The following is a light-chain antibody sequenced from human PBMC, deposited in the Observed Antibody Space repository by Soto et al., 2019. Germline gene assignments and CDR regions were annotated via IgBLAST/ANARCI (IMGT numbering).Light chain of an antibody. Sequence: EVVLTQSPGTLSLSPGERATLSCRASQSVASSLLAWYQQKPGQAPRLLIYGASSRATGSPDRFSGSGSGTDFTLTISRLDPEDFAVDSCKQYGNSPIPFGQGTRLEIK. V-gene: IGKV3-20*01. CDR3: KQYGNSPIP. CDR1: QSVASSL. CDR2: GAS. J-gene: IGKJ5*01.